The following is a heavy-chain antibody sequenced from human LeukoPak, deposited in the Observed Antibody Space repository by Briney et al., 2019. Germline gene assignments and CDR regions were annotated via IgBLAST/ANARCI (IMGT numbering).Heavy chain of an antibody. Sequence: ASVKVSCKASGYTFTGYYIHWVRQAPGQGLEWMGWTNPNSGGTNYAQKFQGRVTMTRDTSISTAYMELSRLRSDDTAVYYCASAGYSSAFPFDYWGQGTLVTVSS. CDR1: GYTFTGYY. CDR3: ASAGYSSAFPFDY. CDR2: TNPNSGGT. J-gene: IGHJ4*02. D-gene: IGHD6-19*01. V-gene: IGHV1-2*02.